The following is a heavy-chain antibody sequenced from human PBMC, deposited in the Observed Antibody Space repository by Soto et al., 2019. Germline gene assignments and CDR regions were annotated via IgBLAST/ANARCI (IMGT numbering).Heavy chain of an antibody. CDR3: ARGWRSSGSYLYYFDY. V-gene: IGHV1-46*01. CDR2: INPSGGST. CDR1: GYTFTSYY. D-gene: IGHD1-26*01. J-gene: IGHJ4*02. Sequence: ASVKVSCKASGYTFTSYYMHWVRQAPGQGLEWMGIINPSGGSTSYAQKFQGRVTMTRDTSTSTVYMELSSLRSEDTAVYYCARGWRSSGSYLYYFDYWGQGTLVTVSS.